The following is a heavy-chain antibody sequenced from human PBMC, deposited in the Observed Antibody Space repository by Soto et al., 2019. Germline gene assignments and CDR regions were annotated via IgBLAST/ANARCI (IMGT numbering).Heavy chain of an antibody. D-gene: IGHD3-3*01. J-gene: IGHJ5*02. CDR3: ARGKQSGYYFADNWFDP. Sequence: ASVKVSCKASGYTFTGYYMHWVRQAPGQGLEWMGWINPNSGGTNYAQKFQGRVTMTRDTSISTAYMELSRLRSDDTAVYYCARGKQSGYYFADNWFDPWGQGTMGTVSS. V-gene: IGHV1-2*02. CDR1: GYTFTGYY. CDR2: INPNSGGT.